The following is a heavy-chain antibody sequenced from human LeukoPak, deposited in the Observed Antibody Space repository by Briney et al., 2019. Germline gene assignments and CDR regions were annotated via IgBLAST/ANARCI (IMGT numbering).Heavy chain of an antibody. CDR1: GGTFSSYA. D-gene: IGHD3-3*01. J-gene: IGHJ4*02. CDR2: IIPIFGTA. V-gene: IGHV1-69*01. Sequence: SVKVSCKASGGTFSSYAISWVRQAPGQGLEWIGGIIPIFGTANYAQKFQGRVTITADESTSTAYMELSSLRSEDTAVYYCARAGQLRFGGPLDYWGQGTLVTVSS. CDR3: ARAGQLRFGGPLDY.